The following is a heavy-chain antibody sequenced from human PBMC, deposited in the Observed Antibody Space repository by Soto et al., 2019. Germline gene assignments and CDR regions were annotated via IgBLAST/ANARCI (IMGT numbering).Heavy chain of an antibody. CDR2: IKQDGSEK. J-gene: IGHJ4*02. CDR1: GFTFSSYW. V-gene: IGHV3-7*01. CDR3: ARENSNYDFWSGYYFDYFDY. D-gene: IGHD3-3*01. Sequence: GGSLRLSCADSGFTFSSYWMNWVRQAPGKGLEWVANIKQDGSEKYYVDSVKGRFTISRDNAKNSLYLQMNSLRAEDTAVYYCARENSNYDFWSGYYFDYFDYWGQGTLVTVSS.